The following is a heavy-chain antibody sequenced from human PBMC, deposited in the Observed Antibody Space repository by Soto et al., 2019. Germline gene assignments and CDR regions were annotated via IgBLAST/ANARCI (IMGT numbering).Heavy chain of an antibody. J-gene: IGHJ5*02. V-gene: IGHV1-8*01. D-gene: IGHD3-10*01. Sequence: QVQLVQSGAEVKKPGASVKVSCKASGYTFTSYDINWVRQATEQGLEWMGWMNPNSGNTGYAQKFQGRVTMTRNTSISTAYMELSSLRSEDTAVYYCARVTDMVRGVANWFDPWGQGTLVTVSS. CDR1: GYTFTSYD. CDR2: MNPNSGNT. CDR3: ARVTDMVRGVANWFDP.